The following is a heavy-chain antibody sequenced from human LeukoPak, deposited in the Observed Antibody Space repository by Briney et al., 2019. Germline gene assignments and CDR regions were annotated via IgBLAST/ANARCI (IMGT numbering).Heavy chain of an antibody. Sequence: GGSLTLSCAASGFSFSSYAMNWVGPAAANGLDWVSTISGSGGTTYDADSVKGRLTISRDNSKNTLYLQMNSLRGEDTATYYCARDGEWDSSSSWSLDAFDIWGQGTMVTVSS. CDR3: ARDGEWDSSSSWSLDAFDI. V-gene: IGHV3-23*01. J-gene: IGHJ3*02. D-gene: IGHD6-13*01. CDR1: GFSFSSYA. CDR2: ISGSGGTT.